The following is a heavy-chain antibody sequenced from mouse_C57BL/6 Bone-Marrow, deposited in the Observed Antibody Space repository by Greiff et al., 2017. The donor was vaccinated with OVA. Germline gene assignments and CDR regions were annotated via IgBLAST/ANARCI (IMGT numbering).Heavy chain of an antibody. CDR1: GYTFTSYW. Sequence: VQLQQPGAELVKPGASVKLSCKASGYTFTSYWMHWVKQRPGQGLEWIGMIHPNSGSTNYNEKFKSKATLTVDKSSSTAYMQLSSLTSEDSAVYYCASLYYYGSPLLYWYFDVWGTGTTVTVSS. CDR2: IHPNSGST. CDR3: ASLYYYGSPLLYWYFDV. J-gene: IGHJ1*03. D-gene: IGHD1-1*01. V-gene: IGHV1-64*01.